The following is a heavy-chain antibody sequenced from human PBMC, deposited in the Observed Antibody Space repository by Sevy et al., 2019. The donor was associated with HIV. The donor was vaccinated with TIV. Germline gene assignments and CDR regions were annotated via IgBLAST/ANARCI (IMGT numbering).Heavy chain of an antibody. V-gene: IGHV4-59*01. J-gene: IGHJ4*02. CDR3: ARESIATVGDFDY. Sequence: SETLSLTCTVSGGSINNYYWSWIRQPPGKGLQWIGYIYYSGSTNYNPSLKSRVTMSVDTSKNQFSLKLSSVTAADTAIYYCARESIATVGDFDYWGQGTLVTVSP. CDR2: IYYSGST. D-gene: IGHD6-13*01. CDR1: GGSINNYY.